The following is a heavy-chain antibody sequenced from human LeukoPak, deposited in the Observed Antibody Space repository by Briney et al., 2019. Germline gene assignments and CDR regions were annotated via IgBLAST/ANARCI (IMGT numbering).Heavy chain of an antibody. CDR3: AKGSLADIDY. V-gene: IGHV3-30*02. CDR2: IRHDGSIK. Sequence: GGSLRLSCAASGFIFSTYGMYWVRQAPGKGLEWVAFIRHDGSIKNYADSVKGRSTISRDNSKNTLYLQMNSLRAEDTAVYYCAKGSLADIDYWGQGTLITVSS. D-gene: IGHD3-16*01. CDR1: GFIFSTYG. J-gene: IGHJ4*02.